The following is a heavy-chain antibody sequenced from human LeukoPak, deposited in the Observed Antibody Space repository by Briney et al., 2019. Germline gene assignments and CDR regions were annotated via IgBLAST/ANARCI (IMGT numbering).Heavy chain of an antibody. J-gene: IGHJ4*02. CDR1: GGSISSYY. V-gene: IGHV4-59*01. CDR3: ARARGIAAAGTRYGNFDY. D-gene: IGHD6-13*01. Sequence: SETLSLTCTVSGGSISSYYWSWIRQPPGKGLEWIGYIYYSGSTNYNPSLKSRVTISVDTSKNQFSLKLSSVTAADTAVYCCARARGIAAAGTRYGNFDYWGQGTLVTVSS. CDR2: IYYSGST.